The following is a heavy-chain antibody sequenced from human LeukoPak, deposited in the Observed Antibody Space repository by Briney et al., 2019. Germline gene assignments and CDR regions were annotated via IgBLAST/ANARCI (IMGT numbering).Heavy chain of an antibody. D-gene: IGHD6-6*01. J-gene: IGHJ4*02. CDR2: IYYSGST. Sequence: SETLSLTCTVSGGSISSGGYSWSWIRQHPGKGLEWIGYIYYSGSTYYNPSLKSRVTISVDTSKNQFSLKLSSVTAADTAVYYWAKGQYSSSPNDYWGQGTLVTVSS. V-gene: IGHV4-31*03. CDR1: GGSISSGGYS. CDR3: AKGQYSSSPNDY.